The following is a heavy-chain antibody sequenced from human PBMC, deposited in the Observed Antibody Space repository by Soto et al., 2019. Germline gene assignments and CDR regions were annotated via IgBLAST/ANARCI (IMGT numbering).Heavy chain of an antibody. CDR2: IWYDGSNK. J-gene: IGHJ3*01. Sequence: QVQLVESGGGVVQPGRSLRLSCAASRFTFSSYGMHWVRQAPGKGLEWVAVIWYDGSNKYSADSVKGRFTISRDNSKNTVYLQMNSLRVEDTAVYYCARDLSSGGTNACDVWGQGTVVTVSS. CDR1: RFTFSSYG. D-gene: IGHD2-15*01. V-gene: IGHV3-33*01. CDR3: ARDLSSGGTNACDV.